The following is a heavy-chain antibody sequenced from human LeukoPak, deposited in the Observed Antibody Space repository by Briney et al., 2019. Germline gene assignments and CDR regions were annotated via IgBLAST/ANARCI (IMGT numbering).Heavy chain of an antibody. CDR2: INGDESRT. CDR3: VRAFDY. Sequence: GGSLRLSCAASGFTFSTYWMDWVRQAPGQGVVLVSRINGDESRTGYADSVKGRFTISRDNAKNTPYLQMNSLRAEDTAVYCCVRAFDYWGQGTLVTVSS. V-gene: IGHV3-74*01. J-gene: IGHJ4*02. CDR1: GFTFSTYW.